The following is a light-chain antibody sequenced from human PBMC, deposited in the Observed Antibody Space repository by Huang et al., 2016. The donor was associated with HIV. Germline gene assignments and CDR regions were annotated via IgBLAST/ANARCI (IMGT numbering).Light chain of an antibody. J-gene: IGKJ1*01. CDR3: QQYNNWPPWT. V-gene: IGKV3-15*01. CDR2: GAS. Sequence: EIVMTQSPATLSVSPGEKATLSCRDSGSISNNLAWYQQKPGQAPRLLIHGASTRATGIPARFSGSGSGTEFTLTISSLQSEDFAVYYCQQYNNWPPWTFGQGTKVEIK. CDR1: GSISNN.